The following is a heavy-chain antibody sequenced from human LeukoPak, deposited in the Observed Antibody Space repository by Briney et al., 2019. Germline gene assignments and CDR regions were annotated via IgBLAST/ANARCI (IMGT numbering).Heavy chain of an antibody. CDR3: AGGNFGYWFDP. Sequence: GGSLRLSRVASGFTFRSYSMNWARQAPGKGLEWVSSITSSSNYIYYADSVKGRFTISRDNAKNSLYLQMNSLRAEDTAVYYCAGGNFGYWFDPWGQGTLVTVSS. V-gene: IGHV3-21*01. D-gene: IGHD4-23*01. CDR1: GFTFRSYS. J-gene: IGHJ5*02. CDR2: ITSSSNYI.